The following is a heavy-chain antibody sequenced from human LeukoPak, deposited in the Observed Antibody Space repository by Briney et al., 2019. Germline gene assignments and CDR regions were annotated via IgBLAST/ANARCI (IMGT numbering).Heavy chain of an antibody. CDR3: ARLGRIAVAGKLIWGAFHI. V-gene: IGHV5-51*01. CDR1: GYSFTTSW. J-gene: IGHJ3*02. CDR2: IYPGDSDT. Sequence: GESLKISCKGSGYSFTTSWIGWVRQMPGKGLEWMGIIYPGDSDTRYSPSFQGHVTISADKSISTAYLQWSSLKASDTAMYYCARLGRIAVAGKLIWGAFHIWGRGTMVTVSS. D-gene: IGHD6-19*01.